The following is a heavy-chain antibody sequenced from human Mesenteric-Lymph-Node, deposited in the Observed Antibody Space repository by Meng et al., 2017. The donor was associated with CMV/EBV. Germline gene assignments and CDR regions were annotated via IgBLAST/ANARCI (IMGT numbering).Heavy chain of an antibody. CDR2: ISTYNGNT. Sequence: ASVKVSCKASGYVFSNFALNWVRQAPGQGLEWMGWISTYNGNTYYAQKFQGRVTMTTETSTSTAYMELRSLSSDDTAVYYCARKNADGVGPFYYYGLDVWGQGTTVTVSS. V-gene: IGHV1-18*01. CDR1: GYVFSNFA. CDR3: ARKNADGVGPFYYYGLDV. D-gene: IGHD4-17*01. J-gene: IGHJ6*02.